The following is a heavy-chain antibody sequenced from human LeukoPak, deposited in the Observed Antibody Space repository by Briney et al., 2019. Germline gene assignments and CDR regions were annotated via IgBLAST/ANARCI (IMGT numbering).Heavy chain of an antibody. CDR2: INQAGSEK. V-gene: IGHV3-7*05. J-gene: IGHJ5*02. CDR1: GFTFSTYW. CDR3: GRSITAKTNWFDP. D-gene: IGHD1-20*01. Sequence: PGGSLRLSCAGSGFTFSTYWMSWVRQAPGTGLQWVANINQAGSEKYYVDAVKGRFTISRDNAKNSLSLQMNSLRAEDTAVYYCGRSITAKTNWFDPWGQGTLVTVSS.